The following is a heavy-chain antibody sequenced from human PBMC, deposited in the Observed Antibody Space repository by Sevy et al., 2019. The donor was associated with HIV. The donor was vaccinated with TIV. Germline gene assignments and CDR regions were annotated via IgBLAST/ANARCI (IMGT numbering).Heavy chain of an antibody. J-gene: IGHJ4*02. V-gene: IGHV3-33*01. Sequence: GGSLRLSCAASGFTFSTYGMHWVRQAPGKGLEWVAVMWFDGSNTYYADSGKGRFTISRDIAKNTLHLQMNSLRAEETAVYYCARDLEFYDYGDYVPAFMPDYWGQGTLVTVSS. CDR3: ARDLEFYDYGDYVPAFMPDY. CDR2: MWFDGSNT. D-gene: IGHD4-17*01. CDR1: GFTFSTYG.